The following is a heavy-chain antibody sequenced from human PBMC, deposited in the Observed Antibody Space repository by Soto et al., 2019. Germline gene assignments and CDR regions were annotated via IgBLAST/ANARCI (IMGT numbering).Heavy chain of an antibody. D-gene: IGHD3-3*01. CDR2: ISAYNGNT. J-gene: IGHJ6*02. CDR1: GYTFTSYG. Sequence: GASVKVSCKASGYTFTSYGISWVRQAPGQGLEWMGWISAYNGNTNYAQKLQGRVTMTTDTSTSTAYMELRSLRSDDTAVYYCARDHPQRITIFGVVAYYYYGMDVWGQGTTVTV. CDR3: ARDHPQRITIFGVVAYYYYGMDV. V-gene: IGHV1-18*01.